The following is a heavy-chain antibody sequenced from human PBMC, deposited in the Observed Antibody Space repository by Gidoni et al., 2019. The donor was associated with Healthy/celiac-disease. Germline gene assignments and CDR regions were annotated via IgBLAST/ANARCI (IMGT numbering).Heavy chain of an antibody. CDR1: GFTVSSSS. V-gene: IGHV3-21*01. J-gene: IGHJ4*02. CDR3: ARDLVSESYCGGDCYPSPFDY. Sequence: EVQLVESGGGLVKPGGSLRLSCAACGFTVSSSSMNWVRQAPGKGREWDSSISSSSSYTYYAAAVKGRFTISRDNAKSSLYLQMNSLRAEDTVVYHCARDLVSESYCGGDCYPSPFDYWGQGTLVTVSS. CDR2: ISSSSSYT. D-gene: IGHD2-21*02.